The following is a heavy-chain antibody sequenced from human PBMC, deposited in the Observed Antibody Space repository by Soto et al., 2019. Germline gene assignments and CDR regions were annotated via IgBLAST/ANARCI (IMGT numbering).Heavy chain of an antibody. CDR3: ARGGGYYDFWSGYYLPFDY. V-gene: IGHV4-59*01. J-gene: IGHJ4*02. CDR2: IYYSGST. Sequence: PSETLSLTCTVSGGSISSYYWSWIRQPPGKGLEWIGYIYYSGSTNYNPSLKSRVTISVDTSKNQFSLKLSSVTAADTAVYYCARGGGYYDFWSGYYLPFDYWGQGTLVTVSS. D-gene: IGHD3-3*01. CDR1: GGSISSYY.